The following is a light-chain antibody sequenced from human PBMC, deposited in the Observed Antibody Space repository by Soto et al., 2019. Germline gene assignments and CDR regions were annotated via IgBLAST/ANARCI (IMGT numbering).Light chain of an antibody. CDR2: DAS. Sequence: DIRMTQSAATLSASLGDRVTITCWASQSISSWLAWYQQKQGKAPKLLIYDASSLESGVPSRFSGSGYGTEFNLTISSLQPDDFATYYCQQYNSYSRTFGQGTKVDIK. CDR3: QQYNSYSRT. V-gene: IGKV1-5*01. CDR1: QSISSW. J-gene: IGKJ1*01.